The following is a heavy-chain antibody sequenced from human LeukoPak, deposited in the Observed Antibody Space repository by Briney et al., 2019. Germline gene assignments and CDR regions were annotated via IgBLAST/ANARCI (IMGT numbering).Heavy chain of an antibody. J-gene: IGHJ4*02. CDR2: IYYSGST. CDR3: ARLASGSYGPLTPFDY. D-gene: IGHD1-26*01. CDR1: GGSLSSYY. Sequence: SETLSLTCTVSGGSLSSYYWSWIRQPPGKGLEWIGDIYYSGSTDYTPSLKSRVTISVDTSKNQFSLRLSSVTAADTAVYYSARLASGSYGPLTPFDYWGQGTLVTVSS. V-gene: IGHV4-59*08.